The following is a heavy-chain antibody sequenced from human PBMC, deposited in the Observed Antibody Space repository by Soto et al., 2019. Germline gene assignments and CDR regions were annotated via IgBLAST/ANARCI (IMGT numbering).Heavy chain of an antibody. D-gene: IGHD2-21*01. J-gene: IGHJ6*02. CDR3: ARVFCGGECYSSLYYYYYGMDV. V-gene: IGHV1-46*01. Sequence: GASVKVSCKASGYTFTSYYMHWVRQAPGQGLEWMGIINPSGGSTSYAQKFQGRVTMTRDTSTSTVYMELSGLRSEDTAVYYCARVFCGGECYSSLYYYYYGMDVWGQGTTVTVSS. CDR1: GYTFTSYY. CDR2: INPSGGST.